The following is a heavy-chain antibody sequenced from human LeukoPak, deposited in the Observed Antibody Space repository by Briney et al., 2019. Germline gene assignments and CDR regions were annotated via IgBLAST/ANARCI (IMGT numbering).Heavy chain of an antibody. Sequence: GGSLRLSCAASGFNFRDAAMTWVRQAPGKGLEWVSLIGSVGDSTYYADSVKGRFTISRDNSENTLYLQMNSLRGEDTAVYYCAKDREGTIADYFDYWGQGTLVTVSS. CDR2: IGSVGDST. CDR3: AKDREGTIADYFDY. V-gene: IGHV3-23*01. J-gene: IGHJ4*02. D-gene: IGHD1-7*01. CDR1: GFNFRDAA.